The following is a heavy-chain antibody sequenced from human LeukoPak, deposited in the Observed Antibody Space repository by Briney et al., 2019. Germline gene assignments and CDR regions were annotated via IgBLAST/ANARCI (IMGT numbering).Heavy chain of an antibody. CDR3: ARARRGYSGYELLPPFDY. CDR1: GFTFSDYY. CDR2: ISTTTSSI. J-gene: IGHJ4*02. D-gene: IGHD5-12*01. Sequence: GGSLRLSCAASGFTFSDYYLSWIRQAPGKGLEWVSYISTTTSSIYYADSVKGRFTISRDNASDSLYLQMNSLRAEDTAVYYCARARRGYSGYELLPPFDYWGQGTLVTVSS. V-gene: IGHV3-11*04.